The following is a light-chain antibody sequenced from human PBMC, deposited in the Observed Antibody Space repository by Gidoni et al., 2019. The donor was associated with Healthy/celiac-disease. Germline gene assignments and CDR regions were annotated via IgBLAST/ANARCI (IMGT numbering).Light chain of an antibody. CDR1: QRISSY. CDR3: QQSYSTPHS. V-gene: IGKV1-39*01. CDR2: AAS. Sequence: DIQMTQSPSSLSASVGDRVTLTCRASQRISSYLNWYQQKPGKAPKLLIYAASSLHGGVSSRFSGSGSGTDFTLTISSLQPEDFATYYCQQSYSTPHSFGPGTKLEIK. J-gene: IGKJ2*01.